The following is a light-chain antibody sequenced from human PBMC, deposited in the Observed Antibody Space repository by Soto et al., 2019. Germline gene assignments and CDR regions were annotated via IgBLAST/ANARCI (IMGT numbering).Light chain of an antibody. V-gene: IGKV3-15*01. J-gene: IGKJ1*01. CDR2: GAS. CDR3: QQYNKWPGT. Sequence: EIVMTQSPSPLSVSPGERATLSCRASQSVGSNLAWYQQKPGQAPRLLMYGASTRATGIPARFSGSGSGTEFTLTISSLQSEDFAVYYCQQYNKWPGTFGQGTKVDIK. CDR1: QSVGSN.